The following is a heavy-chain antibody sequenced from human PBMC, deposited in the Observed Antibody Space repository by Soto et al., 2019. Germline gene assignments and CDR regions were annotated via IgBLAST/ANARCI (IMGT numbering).Heavy chain of an antibody. CDR2: IYYSGST. CDR1: GGSISSSSYY. CDR3: ARQTRGGAIAVAPQDYYYGMDV. Sequence: KASETLSLTCTVSGGSISSSSYYWGWIRQPPGKGLEWIGSIYYSGSTYYNPSLKSRVTISVDTSKNQFSLKLSSVTAADTAVYYCARQTRGGAIAVAPQDYYYGMDVWGQGTTVTVSS. D-gene: IGHD6-19*01. V-gene: IGHV4-39*01. J-gene: IGHJ6*02.